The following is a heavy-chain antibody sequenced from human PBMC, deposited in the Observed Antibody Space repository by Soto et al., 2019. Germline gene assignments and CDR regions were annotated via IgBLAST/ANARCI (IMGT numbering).Heavy chain of an antibody. CDR3: ARHEATYYNFYGMDV. Sequence: GESLKISCESHGYSFTTYWITWVRQKPGKGLGWVGSFHPGESDTRYSPSFQGQVTISADRSLATAYLQWSSLQAADTAIYYCARHEATYYNFYGMDVWGQGTTVTASS. CDR1: GYSFTTYW. CDR2: FHPGESDT. J-gene: IGHJ6*02. V-gene: IGHV5-51*01.